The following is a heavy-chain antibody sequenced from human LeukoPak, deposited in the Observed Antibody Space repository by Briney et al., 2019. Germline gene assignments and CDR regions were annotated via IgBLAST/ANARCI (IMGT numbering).Heavy chain of an antibody. CDR1: GYTFTGYY. CDR3: ANSPTLYCGGGSCYYYYYYMDV. Sequence: ASVNVSCKASGYTFTGYYMHWVRQAPGQGLEWMGWFNPNSGGTNYAQKFQGRVTMTRDTSISTAYMELSRLRSDDTAVYYCANSPTLYCGGGSCYYYYYYMDVWGKGTTVTVSS. J-gene: IGHJ6*03. D-gene: IGHD2-15*01. V-gene: IGHV1-2*02. CDR2: FNPNSGGT.